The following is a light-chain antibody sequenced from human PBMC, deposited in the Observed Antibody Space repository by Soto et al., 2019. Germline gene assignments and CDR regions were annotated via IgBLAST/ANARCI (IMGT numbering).Light chain of an antibody. CDR3: QLSYSTPNP. V-gene: IGKV1-39*01. CDR2: TAS. Sequence: SQRKQVTSSLFAALAKRMTLICRASQRISNHLNWYQQNPGKAPNLLIYTASSLQSGVPSRFSGSGSGTDFTLTISSLQPEDFATYYCQLSYSTPNPSGHGRRPEIK. J-gene: IGKJ5*01. CDR1: QRISNH.